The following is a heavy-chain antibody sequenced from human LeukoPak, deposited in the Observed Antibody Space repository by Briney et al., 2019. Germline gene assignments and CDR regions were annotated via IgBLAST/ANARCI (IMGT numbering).Heavy chain of an antibody. V-gene: IGHV1-69*13. CDR2: IIPIFGTA. CDR1: GGTFSSYA. Sequence: SVKVSCKASGGTFSSYAISWVRQAPGQGLEWMGGIIPIFGTANYAQKFQGRVTITADESTSTAYMELSSLRSEDTAVYYCVRSRYDILTGYYSPGRYYYFDYWGQGTLVTVSS. D-gene: IGHD3-9*01. CDR3: VRSRYDILTGYYSPGRYYYFDY. J-gene: IGHJ4*02.